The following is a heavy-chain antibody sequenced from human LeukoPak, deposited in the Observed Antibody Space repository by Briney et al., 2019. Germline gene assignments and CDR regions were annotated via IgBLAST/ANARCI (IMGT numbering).Heavy chain of an antibody. Sequence: SVKVSCKAAGGTFSSYAISWVRQAPGQGLEWMGGIIPIFGTANYAQKFQGRVTITADESTSTAYMELSSLRSEDTAVYYCARVIPRQNYGDYDNWGQGTLVTVSS. V-gene: IGHV1-69*13. CDR2: IIPIFGTA. J-gene: IGHJ4*02. CDR1: GGTFSSYA. CDR3: ARVIPRQNYGDYDN. D-gene: IGHD4-17*01.